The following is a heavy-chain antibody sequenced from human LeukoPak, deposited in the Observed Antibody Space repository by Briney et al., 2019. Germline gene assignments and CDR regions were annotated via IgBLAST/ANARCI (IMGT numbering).Heavy chain of an antibody. CDR3: ARDPYSGSYGADYYYYMDV. CDR1: GFTFSDYY. Sequence: PGGSLRLSCAASGFTFSDYYMSWIRQAPGKGLEWVSCISSSGSTIYYADSVKGRFTISRDNAKNSLYLQMNSLRAEDTAVYYCARDPYSGSYGADYYYYMDVWGKGTTVTISS. CDR2: ISSSGSTI. V-gene: IGHV3-11*04. D-gene: IGHD1-26*01. J-gene: IGHJ6*03.